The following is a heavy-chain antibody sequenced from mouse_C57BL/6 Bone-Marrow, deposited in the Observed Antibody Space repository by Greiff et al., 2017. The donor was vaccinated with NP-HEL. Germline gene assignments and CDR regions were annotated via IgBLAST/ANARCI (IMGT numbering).Heavy chain of an antibody. CDR2: IDPENGDT. Sequence: EVQLVESGAELVRPGASVKLSCTVSGFNIKDDYMHWVKQRPEQGLEWIGWIDPENGDTEYASKFQGKATITADTSSNTAYLQLSSLRSEDTAVYYCTTGGSSPYAMDYWGQGTSVTVSS. D-gene: IGHD1-1*01. V-gene: IGHV14-4*01. CDR3: TTGGSSPYAMDY. J-gene: IGHJ4*01. CDR1: GFNIKDDY.